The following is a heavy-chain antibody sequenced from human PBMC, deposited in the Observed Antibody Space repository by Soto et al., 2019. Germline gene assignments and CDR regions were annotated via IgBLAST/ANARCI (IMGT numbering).Heavy chain of an antibody. D-gene: IGHD3-22*01. CDR2: IYYRGRT. CDR1: GGSISSGGYY. V-gene: IGHV4-31*03. CDR3: ARFSRARVVGFEY. Sequence: QVQLQESGPGLVKPSQTLSLTCTVSGGSISSGGYYWSWIRQHPGKGLEWIGYIYYRGRTYYNPSLKSRVTISVDTSKNQFSLKLSSVTAADTAVYYCARFSRARVVGFEYWGQGNLVTVSS. J-gene: IGHJ4*02.